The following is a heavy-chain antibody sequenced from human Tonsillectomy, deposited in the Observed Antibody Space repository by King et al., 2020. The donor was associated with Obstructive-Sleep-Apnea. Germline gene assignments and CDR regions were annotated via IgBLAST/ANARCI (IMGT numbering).Heavy chain of an antibody. J-gene: IGHJ4*02. CDR3: VTLTAPITAAGLRVDY. Sequence: VQLVESGAEVKKPGASVKVSCKVSGYTLTEFSMHWVRQAPGKGLEWVGGFDPEHFETIYAQRFQGRVTMTEDTSTVTSYMELSSLRSEDTAVYFCVTLTAPITAAGLRVDYWGQGTLVTVSS. V-gene: IGHV1-24*01. D-gene: IGHD6-13*01. CDR1: GYTLTEFS. CDR2: FDPEHFET.